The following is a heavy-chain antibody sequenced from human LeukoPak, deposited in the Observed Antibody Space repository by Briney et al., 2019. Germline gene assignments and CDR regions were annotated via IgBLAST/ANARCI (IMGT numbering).Heavy chain of an antibody. D-gene: IGHD3-22*01. CDR2: IYTSGST. Sequence: PSETLSLTCTVSGGSISSYYWSWIRQPAGKGLEWIGRIYTSGSTNYNPSLKSRVTMSVDTSKNQFSLKLSSVTAADTAVYYCARDWYYDSSGTPDYWGQGTLVTVSS. V-gene: IGHV4-4*07. CDR3: ARDWYYDSSGTPDY. J-gene: IGHJ4*02. CDR1: GGSISSYY.